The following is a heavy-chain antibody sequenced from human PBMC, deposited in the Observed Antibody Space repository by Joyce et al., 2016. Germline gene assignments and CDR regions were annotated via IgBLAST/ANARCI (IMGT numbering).Heavy chain of an antibody. V-gene: IGHV1-2*04. Sequence: QVQLVQSEAELKKPGASVKVSCKASGYTFSGYSIHWVRQAPGQGLEWMGWIDPKSGDTDYAQKFQGWGTITRDTSSSTAYMEVRRLRSEDTAVYYCARGAGSFWYFDLWGRGTLVTVSS. CDR1: GYTFSGYS. CDR3: ARGAGSFWYFDL. J-gene: IGHJ2*01. D-gene: IGHD6-13*01. CDR2: IDPKSGDT.